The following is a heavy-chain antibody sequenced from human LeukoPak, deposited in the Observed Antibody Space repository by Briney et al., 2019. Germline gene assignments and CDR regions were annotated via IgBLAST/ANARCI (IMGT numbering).Heavy chain of an antibody. D-gene: IGHD2-15*01. CDR1: GYTFTGYY. V-gene: IGHV1-2*02. CDR2: INPNSGGT. J-gene: IGHJ2*01. Sequence: GASVKVSCKASGYTFTGYYMHWVRQAPGQGLEWMGWINPNSGGTNYAQNFQGRVSMTRDTSITTAYMEVSRLRSDDTAVYYCARGSKILYLALENWYFDLWGRGTLVTVSS. CDR3: ARGSKILYLALENWYFDL.